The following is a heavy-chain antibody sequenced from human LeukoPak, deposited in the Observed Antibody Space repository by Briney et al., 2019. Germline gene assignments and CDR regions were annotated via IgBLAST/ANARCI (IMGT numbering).Heavy chain of an antibody. J-gene: IGHJ5*02. CDR2: IRYDGSNK. V-gene: IGHV3-30*02. CDR1: GFTFSSYG. CDR3: AKVEDYGDYKSGESWFDP. Sequence: GGSLRLSCAASGFTFSSYGMHWVRQAPGKGLEWVAFIRYDGSNKYYADSVKGRFTISRDNSKNTLYLQMNSLRAEDTAVYYCAKVEDYGDYKSGESWFDPWGQGTLVTVSS. D-gene: IGHD4-17*01.